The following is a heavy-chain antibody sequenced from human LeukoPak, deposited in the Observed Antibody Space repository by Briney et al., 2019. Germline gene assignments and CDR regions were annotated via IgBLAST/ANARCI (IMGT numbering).Heavy chain of an antibody. J-gene: IGHJ3*02. CDR3: AKARLNPEKDAFDI. Sequence: GGSLRLSCAASGFTFSSYAVSWVRQAPGKGLEWVSAISGSGGSTYYADSVKGRFTISRDNSKNTLYPRMNSLRAEDTAVYYCAKARLNPEKDAFDIWGQGTMVTVSS. D-gene: IGHD6-25*01. CDR2: ISGSGGST. V-gene: IGHV3-23*01. CDR1: GFTFSSYA.